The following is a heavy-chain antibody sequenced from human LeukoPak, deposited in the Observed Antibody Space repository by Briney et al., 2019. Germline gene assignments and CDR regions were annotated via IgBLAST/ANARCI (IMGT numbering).Heavy chain of an antibody. Sequence: PGRSLRLSCAASGFTFSSYGMHWVRQAPGKGLEWVAVISYDGSNKYYADSVKGRFTISRDNSKNTLYLQMNSLRAEDTAVYYCARDTAAAGRFDYWGQGTLVTVSS. D-gene: IGHD6-13*01. CDR3: ARDTAAAGRFDY. CDR2: ISYDGSNK. J-gene: IGHJ4*02. V-gene: IGHV3-30*19. CDR1: GFTFSSYG.